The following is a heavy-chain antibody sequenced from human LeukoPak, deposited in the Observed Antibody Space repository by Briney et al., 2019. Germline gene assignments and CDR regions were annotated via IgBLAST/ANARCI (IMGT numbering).Heavy chain of an antibody. Sequence: PGGSLRLSCAASGFTFSGVAMHWVRQASGKGLEWVGRIRSKANSYATVYAASVNGRFTISRDDSKITAYLQMNSLKTEDTAVYFCSAAGPAAFAYWGQGTLVTVSS. J-gene: IGHJ4*02. D-gene: IGHD2-2*01. CDR3: SAAGPAAFAY. V-gene: IGHV3-73*01. CDR2: IRSKANSYAT. CDR1: GFTFSGVA.